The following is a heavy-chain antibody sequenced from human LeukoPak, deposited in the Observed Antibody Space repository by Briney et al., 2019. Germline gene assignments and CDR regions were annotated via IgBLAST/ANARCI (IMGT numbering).Heavy chain of an antibody. J-gene: IGHJ4*02. D-gene: IGHD2-2*03. V-gene: IGHV1-2*02. Sequence: ASVKVSCKASGYTFTGYYMHWVRQAPGQGLEWMGWINPNSGDTHYAQKFQGRVTMTRDTSISTAYMELSSLRSEDTAVYYCASYRGYCSSTSCYGGYFDYWGQGTLVTVSS. CDR3: ASYRGYCSSTSCYGGYFDY. CDR1: GYTFTGYY. CDR2: INPNSGDT.